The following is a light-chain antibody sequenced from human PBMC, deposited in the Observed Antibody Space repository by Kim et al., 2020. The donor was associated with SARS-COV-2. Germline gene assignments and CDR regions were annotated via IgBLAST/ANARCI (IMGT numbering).Light chain of an antibody. CDR2: EAI. CDR3: CSYAGSSWV. CDR1: SSDVGSYNV. J-gene: IGLJ3*02. V-gene: IGLV2-23*01. Sequence: PGQSFTISCTGTSSDVGSYNVVSWYQQHPGKAPKLMIYEAIKRPSGISNRFSGSKSDNTASLTISGLQAEDEADYYCCSYAGSSWVFGGGTQLTVL.